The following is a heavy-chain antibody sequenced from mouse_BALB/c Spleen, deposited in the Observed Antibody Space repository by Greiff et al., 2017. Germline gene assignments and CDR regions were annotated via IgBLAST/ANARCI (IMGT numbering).Heavy chain of an antibody. CDR3: ARLTRFAY. Sequence: QVQLQQPGAELVKPGASVKLSCKASGYTFTSYWMHWVKQRPGQGLEWIGEINPSNGRTNYNEKFKGKATLTVDKSSSTAYMQLSSLTSEDSAVYYCARLTRFAYWGQGTLVTVSA. CDR1: GYTFTSYW. J-gene: IGHJ3*01. V-gene: IGHV1S81*02. CDR2: INPSNGRT.